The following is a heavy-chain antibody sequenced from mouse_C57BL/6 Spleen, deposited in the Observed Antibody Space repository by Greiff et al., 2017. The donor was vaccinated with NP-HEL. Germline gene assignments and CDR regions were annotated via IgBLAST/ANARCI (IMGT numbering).Heavy chain of an antibody. J-gene: IGHJ1*03. CDR3: TSAYYYGSSYDWYFDV. D-gene: IGHD1-1*01. V-gene: IGHV5-9-1*02. CDR1: GFTFSSYA. Sequence: EVQLQESGEGLVKPGGSLKLSCAASGFTFSSYAMSWVRQTPEKRLEWVAYISSGGDYIYYADTVKGRFTISRDNARNTLYLQMSSLKSEDTAMYYCTSAYYYGSSYDWYFDVWGTGTTVTVSS. CDR2: ISSGGDYI.